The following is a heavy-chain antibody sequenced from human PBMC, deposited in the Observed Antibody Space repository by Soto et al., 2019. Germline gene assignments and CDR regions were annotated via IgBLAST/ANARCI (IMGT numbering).Heavy chain of an antibody. D-gene: IGHD4-4*01. CDR2: ISYDGSNK. CDR3: ARGTVTTSFYYYGMDV. CDR1: GFTFSSYA. J-gene: IGHJ6*02. V-gene: IGHV3-30-3*01. Sequence: GGYLRLSCAASGFTFSSYAMHWVRQAPGKGLEWVAVISYDGSNKYYADSVKGRFTISRDNSKNTLYLQMNSLRAEDTAVYYCARGTVTTSFYYYGMDVWGQGTTVTVTS.